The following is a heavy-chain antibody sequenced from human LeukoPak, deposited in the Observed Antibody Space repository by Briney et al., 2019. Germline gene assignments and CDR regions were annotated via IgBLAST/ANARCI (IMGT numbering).Heavy chain of an antibody. CDR3: ARDSRWLFWGSGSHHYGMDV. CDR1: GFTFSDYY. Sequence: PGGSLRLSCAASGFTFSDYYMSWIRQAPGKGLEWVSYISSSGSTIYYADSVKGRFTISRDNAKNSLYLQMNSLRAEDTAVYYCARDSRWLFWGSGSHHYGMDVWGQATTVTVSS. J-gene: IGHJ6*02. CDR2: ISSSGSTI. D-gene: IGHD3-10*01. V-gene: IGHV3-11*01.